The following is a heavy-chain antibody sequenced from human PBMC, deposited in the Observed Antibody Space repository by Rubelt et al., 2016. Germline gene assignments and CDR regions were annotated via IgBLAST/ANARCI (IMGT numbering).Heavy chain of an antibody. CDR3: AIMTTVTTYAFDI. V-gene: IGHV4-39*07. CDR2: IYYSGGT. Sequence: QLQLQESGPGLVKPSETLSPTCTVSGGSIGNSGYSWGWIRQPPGKGLEWIGSIYYSGGTYYNPSLKSRVTLSVDTSKNQFSLKLSSVTAADTAVYYCAIMTTVTTYAFDIWGQGTLVTVSS. D-gene: IGHD4-17*01. CDR1: GGSIGNSGYS. J-gene: IGHJ3*02.